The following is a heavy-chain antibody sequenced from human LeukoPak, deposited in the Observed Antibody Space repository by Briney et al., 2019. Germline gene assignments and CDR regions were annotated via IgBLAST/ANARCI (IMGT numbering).Heavy chain of an antibody. CDR3: ARSQWLVRGYYFDY. CDR1: GFTFSSYS. V-gene: IGHV3-48*04. D-gene: IGHD6-19*01. CDR2: ISSSGSTI. Sequence: GGSLRLSCAASGFTFSSYSMNWVRQAPGKWLEWVSYISSSGSTIYYADSVKGRFTISRDNAKNSLYLQMNSLRAEDTAVYYCARSQWLVRGYYFDYWGQGTLVTVSS. J-gene: IGHJ4*02.